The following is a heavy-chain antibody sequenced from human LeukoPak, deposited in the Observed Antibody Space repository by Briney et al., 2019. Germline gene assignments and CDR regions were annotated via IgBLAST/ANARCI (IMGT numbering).Heavy chain of an antibody. Sequence: GGSLRLSCAASGFTFSNYGMSWVRQAPGKGLEWVSTISGSGSATYNAGSVKGRFATSRDNSNNTLYLQMNSLRAEDTAVYYCAKTEAPAAIRAGSDYWGQGTLATVSS. CDR2: ISGSGSAT. CDR1: GFTFSNYG. V-gene: IGHV3-23*01. J-gene: IGHJ4*02. CDR3: AKTEAPAAIRAGSDY. D-gene: IGHD2-2*02.